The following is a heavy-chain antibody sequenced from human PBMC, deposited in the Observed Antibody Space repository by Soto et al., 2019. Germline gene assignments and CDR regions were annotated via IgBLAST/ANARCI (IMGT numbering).Heavy chain of an antibody. V-gene: IGHV4-39*01. Sequence: SETLSLTCTVSGGSISSSSYYWGWIRQPPGKGLEWIGSIYYSGSTYYNPSLKSRVTISVDTSKNQFSLKLSSVTAADTAVYYCARRSIAVAGHAFDYWGQGTLVTVSS. J-gene: IGHJ4*02. D-gene: IGHD6-19*01. CDR2: IYYSGST. CDR1: GGSISSSSYY. CDR3: ARRSIAVAGHAFDY.